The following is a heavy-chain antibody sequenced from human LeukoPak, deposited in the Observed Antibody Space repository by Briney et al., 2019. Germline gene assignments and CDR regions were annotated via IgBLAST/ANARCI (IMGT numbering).Heavy chain of an antibody. Sequence: GGSLRLSCAASELIFSSYWMSWVRQAPGKGLEWVANIKQDGSEKKYVESVKGRFTISRDNAKTTLFLQMGSLRAEDMAVYYCARGGGRNTTMVWAFDYWGQGTLVTVSS. V-gene: IGHV3-7*01. D-gene: IGHD5-18*01. CDR1: ELIFSSYW. CDR3: ARGGGRNTTMVWAFDY. CDR2: IKQDGSEK. J-gene: IGHJ4*02.